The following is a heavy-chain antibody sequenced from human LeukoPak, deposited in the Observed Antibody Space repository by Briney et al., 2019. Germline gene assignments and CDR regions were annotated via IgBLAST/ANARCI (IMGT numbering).Heavy chain of an antibody. CDR1: GAPISSGSW. D-gene: IGHD3-22*01. J-gene: IGHJ3*01. CDR2: IYYSGST. V-gene: IGHV4-4*02. CDR3: ARELRYDNSDSGAF. Sequence: SGTLSLTCAVSGAPISSGSWWSWVRQPPGRGLEWIGYIYYSGSTNYNPSLKSRVTISVDTSKNQFSLKLSSVTAADTAVYYCARELRYDNSDSGAFWGQGTVVTVSS.